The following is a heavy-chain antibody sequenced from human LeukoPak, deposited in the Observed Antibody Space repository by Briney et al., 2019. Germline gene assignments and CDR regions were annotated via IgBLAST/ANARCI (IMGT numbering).Heavy chain of an antibody. J-gene: IGHJ4*02. CDR2: ISAYNGNT. Sequence: ASVKVSCKASGYTFTSYGISWVRQAPGQGLEWMRWISAYNGNTNYAQKLQGRVTMTTDTSTSTAYMELRSLRSDDTAVYYCARYAEDYVWGSYRFFDYWGQGTLVTVSS. V-gene: IGHV1-18*01. D-gene: IGHD3-16*02. CDR3: ARYAEDYVWGSYRFFDY. CDR1: GYTFTSYG.